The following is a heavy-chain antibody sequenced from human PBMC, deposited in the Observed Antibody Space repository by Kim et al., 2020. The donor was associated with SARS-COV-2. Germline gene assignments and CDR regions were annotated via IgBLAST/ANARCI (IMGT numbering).Heavy chain of an antibody. CDR3: AREIRAAAWDV. Sequence: SETLSLTCTVSGGSISSSSYYWGWIRQPPGKGLEWIGSIYYSGSTYYNPSLKSRVTISVDTSKNQFSLKLSSVTAADTAVYYCAREIRAAAWDVWGQGTTVTVSS. D-gene: IGHD6-13*01. J-gene: IGHJ6*02. CDR2: IYYSGST. CDR1: GGSISSSSYY. V-gene: IGHV4-39*07.